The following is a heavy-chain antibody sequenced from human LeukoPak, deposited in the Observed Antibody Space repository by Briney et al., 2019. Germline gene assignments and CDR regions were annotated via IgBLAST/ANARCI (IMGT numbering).Heavy chain of an antibody. J-gene: IGHJ5*02. Sequence: GASVKVSCKASGYTLTGYYMHWVRQAPGQGLEWMGWINPNSGGTNYAQKFQGRVTMTRDTSISTAYMELSRLRSDDTAVVYCARELHPNWFDPWRQGTLVTVCS. CDR2: INPNSGGT. CDR3: ARELHPNWFDP. V-gene: IGHV1-2*02. CDR1: GYTLTGYY. D-gene: IGHD2-21*02.